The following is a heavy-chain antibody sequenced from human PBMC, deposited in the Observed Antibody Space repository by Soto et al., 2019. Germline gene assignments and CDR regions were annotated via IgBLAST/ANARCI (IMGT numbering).Heavy chain of an antibody. CDR3: ARDMHAGFTHYFDP. CDR1: GYSITAGGYY. CDR2: FYSSGSI. D-gene: IGHD1-26*01. J-gene: IGHJ5*02. V-gene: IGHV4-39*07. Sequence: SETLSLTCFVSGYSITAGGYYWSWIRHHPGKGLEWIGSFYSSGSIIYNPSLRSRVSISLDTSKNQLSLKLTSMTAADTAVYYCARDMHAGFTHYFDPWGQGTLVTVSS.